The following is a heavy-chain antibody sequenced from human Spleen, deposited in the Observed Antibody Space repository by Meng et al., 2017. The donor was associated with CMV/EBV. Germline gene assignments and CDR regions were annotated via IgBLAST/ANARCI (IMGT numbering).Heavy chain of an antibody. CDR2: IGGSGDNA. CDR3: ANGGEWSFDFDY. Sequence: GESLKISCAASGLTFSSYAMSWVRQAPGQGLEWVSAIGGSGDNAYYADSVKGRFTISRDNSKNTLYLQMNSLRAEDTAVYYCANGGEWSFDFDYWGQGTLVTVSS. J-gene: IGHJ4*02. CDR1: GLTFSSYA. V-gene: IGHV3-23*01. D-gene: IGHD3-3*01.